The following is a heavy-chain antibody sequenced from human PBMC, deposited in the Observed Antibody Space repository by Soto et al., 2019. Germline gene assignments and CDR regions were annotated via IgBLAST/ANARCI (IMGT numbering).Heavy chain of an antibody. D-gene: IGHD6-13*01. V-gene: IGHV1-2*04. CDR3: ARGEQQRYYGMDV. CDR2: INPNSGGT. Sequence: ASVKVSCKASGYSFTGYYMHWVRQAPGQGLEWMGWINPNSGGTNYAQKFQGWVTMTRDTSISTAYMELSRLRSDDTAVYYCARGEQQRYYGMDVWGQGTTVTVSS. CDR1: GYSFTGYY. J-gene: IGHJ6*02.